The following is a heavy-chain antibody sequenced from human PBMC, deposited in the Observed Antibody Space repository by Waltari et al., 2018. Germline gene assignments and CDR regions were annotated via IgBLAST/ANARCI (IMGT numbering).Heavy chain of an antibody. V-gene: IGHV3-48*03. D-gene: IGHD2-2*01. CDR2: ISSSGSNI. Sequence: EVQLVESGGGLVQPGGSLRLSCAASGFTFSSYDMNWVRQAPGKGLEWVSYISSSGSNIYYAGSVKGRFTNSRDNDKNSLYLQMNSLRAEDTAVYYCAREGYCSSTSCYYYYYGMDVWGQVTTVTVSS. CDR3: AREGYCSSTSCYYYYYGMDV. CDR1: GFTFSSYD. J-gene: IGHJ6*02.